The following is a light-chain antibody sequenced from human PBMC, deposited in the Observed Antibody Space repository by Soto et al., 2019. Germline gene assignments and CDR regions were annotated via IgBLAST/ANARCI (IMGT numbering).Light chain of an antibody. CDR1: QGISSW. CDR3: QQANSFPFT. V-gene: IGKV1-12*01. CDR2: AAS. Sequence: DIQMTQSPSSVSASVGDRVTITCRASQGISSWLAWYQQKPGKAPTLMIYAASRLQSGVPSMFSGRGSGTDFTLTISSLQPEDVANYYCQQANSFPFTFGPGTKVDIK. J-gene: IGKJ3*01.